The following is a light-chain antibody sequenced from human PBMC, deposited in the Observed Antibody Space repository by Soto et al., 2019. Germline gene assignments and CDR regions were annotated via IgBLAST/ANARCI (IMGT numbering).Light chain of an antibody. J-gene: IGLJ1*01. V-gene: IGLV1-47*01. Sequence: QSVLTQPPSASGTPGQRVTISCSGSSSNIGSNYVYWYQQLPGTAPKLLINRNNQRPSGVPVRFSGSKSDTAASVAISGLRSEDAADDYCAAKADSVSDTYVFGSGTKVTVL. CDR1: SSNIGSNY. CDR3: AAKADSVSDTYV. CDR2: RNN.